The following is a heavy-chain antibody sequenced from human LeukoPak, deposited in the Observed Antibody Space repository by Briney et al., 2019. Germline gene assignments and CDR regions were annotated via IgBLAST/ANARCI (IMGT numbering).Heavy chain of an antibody. J-gene: IGHJ3*01. CDR2: VSAYNGDT. CDR3: ARDAPQWRNAFDF. Sequence: EASVKVSCKASGYTFTSCGICWVRQAPGQGLEWMGWVSAYNGDTNYAQNFQGRVTMTTDTSTSTAYMELRSLRSDDTAVYYCARDAPQWRNAFDFWGQGTMVTVSS. V-gene: IGHV1-18*01. D-gene: IGHD6-19*01. CDR1: GYTFTSCG.